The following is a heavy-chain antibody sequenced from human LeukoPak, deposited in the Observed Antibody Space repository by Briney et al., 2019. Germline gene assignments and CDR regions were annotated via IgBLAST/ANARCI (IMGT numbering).Heavy chain of an antibody. CDR3: ARNYSAIAATGRGYDYYGMDV. V-gene: IGHV4-34*01. Sequence: SETLSLTCAVYGGSFSGYYWSWIRQPPGKGLEWIGEINHSGSTNYNPSLKSRVTISVDTSKNQFSLKLSSVTAADTAVYYCARNYSAIAATGRGYDYYGMDVWGQGTTVTVSS. CDR2: INHSGST. J-gene: IGHJ6*02. CDR1: GGSFSGYY. D-gene: IGHD6-13*01.